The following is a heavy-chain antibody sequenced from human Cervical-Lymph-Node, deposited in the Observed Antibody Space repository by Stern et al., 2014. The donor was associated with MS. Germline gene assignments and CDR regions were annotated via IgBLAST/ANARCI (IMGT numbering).Heavy chain of an antibody. V-gene: IGHV3-21*01. CDR3: ARARVGDYARSPHLDS. CDR2: IRNNPTHT. J-gene: IGHJ4*02. CDR1: GFTFSHYS. Sequence: EMQLVESGGGLVQPGESLRLSCDASGFTFSHYSINWVRQAPGKGLEWISSIRNNPTHTYYADSVEGRFTISRDSAKDSVSLHMVSLRAEDTAVYYCARARVGDYARSPHLDSWGQGTLVTVSS. D-gene: IGHD4-17*01.